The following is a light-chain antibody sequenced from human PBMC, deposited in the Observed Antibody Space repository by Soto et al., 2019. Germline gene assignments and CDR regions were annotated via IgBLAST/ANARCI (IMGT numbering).Light chain of an antibody. CDR3: CSYRGTYTYV. CDR1: KSDLGDYNY. V-gene: IGLV2-11*01. CDR2: DVT. Sequence: QSALTQPRSVSGSPGQSVTISCTGTKSDLGDYNYVSWFQQHPGKTPKLMIYDVTRRPSGVPDRFSGSQSGNTASLTISGLQAEDEADYYCCSYRGTYTYVFGTGTKVTV. J-gene: IGLJ1*01.